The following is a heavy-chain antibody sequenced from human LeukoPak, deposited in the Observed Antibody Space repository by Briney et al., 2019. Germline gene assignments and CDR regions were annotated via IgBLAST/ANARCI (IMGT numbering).Heavy chain of an antibody. V-gene: IGHV4-61*09. Sequence: SETLSLTCTVSGGSISNANSYWSWIRQPAGKGLEWIGHVYPSGITSYNPSLKSRVAISLDTSKNQFSLKLSSVTAADTAVYYCARGAVPYYYDSSGYYVALWYWGQGTLVAVSS. CDR3: ARGAVPYYYDSSGYYVALWY. J-gene: IGHJ4*02. CDR2: VYPSGIT. CDR1: GGSISNANSY. D-gene: IGHD3-22*01.